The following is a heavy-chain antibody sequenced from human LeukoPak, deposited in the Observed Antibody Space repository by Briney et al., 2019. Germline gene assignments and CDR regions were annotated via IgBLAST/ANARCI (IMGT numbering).Heavy chain of an antibody. D-gene: IGHD6-19*01. CDR1: GYTFTGYY. V-gene: IGHV1-2*02. J-gene: IGHJ4*02. CDR3: ARDRGSHSSGWD. CDR2: INPNSGGT. Sequence: ASVKLSCTASGYTFTGYYMHWVRQAPGQGLEWMGWINPNSGGTNYAQKFQGRVTMTRDTSISTPYMELSRLRSDDTAVYYCARDRGSHSSGWDWGQGTLVTVSS.